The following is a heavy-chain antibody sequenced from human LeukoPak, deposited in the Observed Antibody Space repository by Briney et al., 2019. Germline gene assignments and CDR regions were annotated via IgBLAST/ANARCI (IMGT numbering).Heavy chain of an antibody. V-gene: IGHV1-18*01. Sequence: ASVKVSCKASGYSFTSYGISWVRQAPGQGLEWMGWISAYNGNTNYAQKLQGRVTMTTDTSTSTAYMELRSLRSEDTAVYYCASVGYVWGSYRYCYFDYWGQGTLVTVSS. CDR3: ASVGYVWGSYRYCYFDY. CDR2: ISAYNGNT. J-gene: IGHJ4*02. CDR1: GYSFTSYG. D-gene: IGHD3-16*02.